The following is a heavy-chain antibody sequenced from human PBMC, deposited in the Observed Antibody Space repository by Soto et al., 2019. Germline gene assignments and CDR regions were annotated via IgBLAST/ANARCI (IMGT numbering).Heavy chain of an antibody. V-gene: IGHV1-69*01. D-gene: IGHD2-8*01. CDR1: GGTFISYA. CDR3: ARDSQCTNGVCYDDAFDI. CDR2: IIPIFGTA. Sequence: SVKVSCKASGGTFISYAISWVRQAPGQGLEWMGGIIPIFGTANYAQKFQGRVTITADESTSTAYMELSSLRSEDTAVYYCARDSQCTNGVCYDDAFDIWGQGTMVT. J-gene: IGHJ3*02.